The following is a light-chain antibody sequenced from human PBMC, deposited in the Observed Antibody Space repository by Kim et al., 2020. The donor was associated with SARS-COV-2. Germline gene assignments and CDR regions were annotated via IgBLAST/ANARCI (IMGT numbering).Light chain of an antibody. Sequence: PGQTARMSCGGDHIGTKTLPWFQQKPGQAPMLLIHDERGRPSGIPERFSGSNSGNTATLTISGVEAGDEAAYSCQVWDRNSDHGVFGGGTQLTVL. J-gene: IGLJ2*01. CDR3: QVWDRNSDHGV. CDR1: HIGTKT. CDR2: DER. V-gene: IGLV3-21*01.